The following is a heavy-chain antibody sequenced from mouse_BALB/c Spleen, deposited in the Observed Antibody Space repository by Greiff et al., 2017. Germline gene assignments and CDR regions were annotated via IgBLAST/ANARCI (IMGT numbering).Heavy chain of an antibody. CDR3: ARNFDY. V-gene: IGHV1S29*02. CDR2: IYPYNGGT. CDR1: GYTFTDYN. J-gene: IGHJ2*01. Sequence: EVQLMESGPELVKPGASVKISCKASGYTFTDYNMHWVKQSHGKSLEWIGYIYPYNGGTGYNQKFKSKATLTVDNSSSTAYMELRSLTSEDSAVYYCARNFDYWGQGTTLTVSS.